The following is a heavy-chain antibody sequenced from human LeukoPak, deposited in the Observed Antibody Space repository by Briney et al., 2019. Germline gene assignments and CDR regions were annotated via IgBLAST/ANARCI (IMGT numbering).Heavy chain of an antibody. CDR1: GVSIISSGSY. CDR3: ARQPGSFASGSLYYIDY. Sequence: SETLSLTCTVSGVSIISSGSYWAWIRQPPGKGLEWIGSIYSGGSTYYNPSLKTRVTTSVDTSKNQFSLKLNSVTAADTAAYYCARQPGSFASGSLYYIDYWGQGALVTVSS. J-gene: IGHJ4*02. D-gene: IGHD3-10*01. V-gene: IGHV4-39*01. CDR2: IYSGGST.